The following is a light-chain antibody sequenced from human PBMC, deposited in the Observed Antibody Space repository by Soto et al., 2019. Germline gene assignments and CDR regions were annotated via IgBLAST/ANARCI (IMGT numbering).Light chain of an antibody. V-gene: IGLV1-40*01. CDR2: GNS. CDR1: SSNIGAGYD. Sequence: QSVLTQPRSVSGAPGQRVTISCTGSSSNIGAGYDVHWYQQLPGTAPKLLIYGNSNRPSGVPDRFSGSKSGTSASLAITGLQAEDEADYYCQSYDSSLSVYVFGTGTKVTVL. CDR3: QSYDSSLSVYV. J-gene: IGLJ1*01.